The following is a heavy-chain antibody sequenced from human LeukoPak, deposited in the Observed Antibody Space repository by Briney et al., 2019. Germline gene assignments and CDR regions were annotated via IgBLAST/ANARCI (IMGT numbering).Heavy chain of an antibody. V-gene: IGHV1-18*01. CDR1: GYTFTNYG. J-gene: IGHJ4*02. CDR3: ARGLLRYASGRYYPHEIDY. Sequence: ASVKVSCKASGYTFTNYGISWVRQAPGQGLEWMAWISAYNGNTNYAQKLQGRVTMTTDTSTSTAYMELRSLRSDDTAVYYCARGLLRYASGRYYPHEIDYWGQGTLVTVSS. D-gene: IGHD3-10*01. CDR2: ISAYNGNT.